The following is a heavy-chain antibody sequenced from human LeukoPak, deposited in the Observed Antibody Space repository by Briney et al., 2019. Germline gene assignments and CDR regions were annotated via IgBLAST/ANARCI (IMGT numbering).Heavy chain of an antibody. V-gene: IGHV4-39*01. D-gene: IGHD3-16*01. CDR3: VRSAQYNDDVWGRPNWFDP. CDR1: GGSINTGSYY. CDR2: IYYSGST. Sequence: PSETLSLTCTVSGGSINTGSYYWGWIRQPPGKGLEWIGSIYYSGSTYSNPSLKSRVTISVDTSKNLLSLKLTSVTAADTAVYYCVRSAQYNDDVWGRPNWFDPWGQGTLVTVSS. J-gene: IGHJ5*02.